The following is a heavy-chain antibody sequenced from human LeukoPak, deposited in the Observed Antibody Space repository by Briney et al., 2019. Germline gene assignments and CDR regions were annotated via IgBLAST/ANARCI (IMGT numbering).Heavy chain of an antibody. Sequence: SVKVSCKASGGTFSSYAISWVRQAPGQGLEWMGRIIPILGIANYAQKFQGRVTITADKSTSTAYMGLSSLRSEDTAVYYCARASDVSYGFYYYYYMDVWGKGTTVTVSS. D-gene: IGHD5-18*01. J-gene: IGHJ6*03. CDR2: IIPILGIA. V-gene: IGHV1-69*04. CDR1: GGTFSSYA. CDR3: ARASDVSYGFYYYYYMDV.